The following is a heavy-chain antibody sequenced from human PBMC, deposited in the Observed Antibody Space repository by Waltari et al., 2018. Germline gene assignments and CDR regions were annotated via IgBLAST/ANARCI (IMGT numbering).Heavy chain of an antibody. CDR2: IYYSGST. V-gene: IGHV4-39*07. Sequence: QLQLQESGPGLVKPSETLSLTCTVAGGSISSSSYYWGWIRQPPGKGLEWIGSIYYSGSTYYNPSLKSRVTISVDTSKNQFSLKLSSVTAADTAVYYCARDLRRRAFDIWGQGTMVTVSS. CDR1: GGSISSSSYY. CDR3: ARDLRRRAFDI. D-gene: IGHD4-17*01. J-gene: IGHJ3*02.